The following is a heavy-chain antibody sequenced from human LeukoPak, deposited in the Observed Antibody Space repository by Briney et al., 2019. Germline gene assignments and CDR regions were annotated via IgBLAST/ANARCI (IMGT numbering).Heavy chain of an antibody. J-gene: IGHJ4*02. CDR2: ISGSGGTT. Sequence: GGSLRLSCAASGFTFSSYAMSWVRQAPGKGLEWISVISGSGGTTYYADSVKGRFTISRDNSKNTLYLQMNSLRAGDTAVYYCAKAIDYGDGNYFDYWGQGTLVTVSS. CDR1: GFTFSSYA. CDR3: AKAIDYGDGNYFDY. V-gene: IGHV3-23*01. D-gene: IGHD4-17*01.